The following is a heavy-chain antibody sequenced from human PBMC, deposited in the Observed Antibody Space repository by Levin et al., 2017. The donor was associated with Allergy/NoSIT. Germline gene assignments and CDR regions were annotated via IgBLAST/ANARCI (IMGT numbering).Heavy chain of an antibody. V-gene: IGHV1-18*01. Sequence: ASVKVSCKASGYTFTSYGISWVRQAPGQGLEWMGWISAYNGNTNYAQKLQGRVTMTTDTSTSTAYMELRSLRSDDTAVYYCARTPATEVLLWFGELLYFDYWGQGTLVTVSS. J-gene: IGHJ4*02. CDR3: ARTPATEVLLWFGELLYFDY. D-gene: IGHD3-10*01. CDR1: GYTFTSYG. CDR2: ISAYNGNT.